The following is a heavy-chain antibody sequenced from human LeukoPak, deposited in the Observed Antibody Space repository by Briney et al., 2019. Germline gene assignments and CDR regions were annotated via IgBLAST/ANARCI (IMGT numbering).Heavy chain of an antibody. CDR3: AKTYYDSSGYYYDDPLDY. V-gene: IGHV3-21*01. Sequence: GGSLRLSCAASGFTFSSYTMNWVRQAPGKGLEWVSSISSGSSYIYYADSMKGRFTISRDNSKNTLYLQMNSLRAEDTAVYYCAKTYYDSSGYYYDDPLDYWGQGTLVTVSS. CDR2: ISSGSSYI. J-gene: IGHJ4*02. D-gene: IGHD3-22*01. CDR1: GFTFSSYT.